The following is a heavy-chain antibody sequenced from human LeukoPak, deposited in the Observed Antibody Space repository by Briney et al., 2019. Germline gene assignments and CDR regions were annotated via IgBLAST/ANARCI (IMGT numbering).Heavy chain of an antibody. D-gene: IGHD2-2*01. CDR2: INHSGST. V-gene: IGHV4-34*01. Sequence: PSETLSLTCTVYGGSFSGYYWSWIRQPPGKGLEWIGEINHSGSTKYNPSLKSRVTISVDKTRNKISQKQRSVTAADTAVYYSARASREGRGFYQFYYMDVWGKGTTVTVSS. CDR1: GGSFSGYY. CDR3: ARASREGRGFYQFYYMDV. J-gene: IGHJ6*03.